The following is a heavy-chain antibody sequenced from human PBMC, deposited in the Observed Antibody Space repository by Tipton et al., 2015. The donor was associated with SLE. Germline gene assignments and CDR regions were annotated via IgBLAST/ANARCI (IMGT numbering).Heavy chain of an antibody. CDR1: GGSISSHY. CDR3: AREKDTAMVSTGFDP. Sequence: TLSLTCTVSGGSISSHYWSWIRQPPGKGLEWIGYIYYSGSTNYNPSLKSRVTISVDTSKNQFSLKLSSVTAADTAVYYCAREKDTAMVSTGFDPWGQGTLVTVSA. CDR2: IYYSGST. J-gene: IGHJ5*02. V-gene: IGHV4-59*11. D-gene: IGHD5-18*01.